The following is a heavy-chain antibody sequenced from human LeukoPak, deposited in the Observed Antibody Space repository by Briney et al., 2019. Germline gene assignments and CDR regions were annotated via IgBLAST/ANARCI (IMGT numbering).Heavy chain of an antibody. D-gene: IGHD2-2*01. CDR1: GGSISSSRYY. CDR3: ARVSHQLLYDY. CDR2: IYYSGST. V-gene: IGHV4-39*07. J-gene: IGHJ4*02. Sequence: SETLSLTCTVSGGSISSSRYYWGWIRQPPGKGLEWIGSIYYSGSTYYNPSLKSRVTISVDRSKNQFSLKLSSVTAADTAVYYCARVSHQLLYDYWGQGTLVTVSS.